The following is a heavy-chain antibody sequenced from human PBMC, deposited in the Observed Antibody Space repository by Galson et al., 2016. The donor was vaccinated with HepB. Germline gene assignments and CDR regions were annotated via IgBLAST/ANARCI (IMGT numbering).Heavy chain of an antibody. CDR3: ARANIGYRGVFGAFDF. J-gene: IGHJ3*01. CDR1: GLTVSSNY. D-gene: IGHD3-10*01. Sequence: SLRLSCAASGLTVSSNYMNWVRQRQGKGLEWVSVMYSGGGTDYADSVKGRFTISRDNSKNTLYLQMNSLRVENTAVYYCARANIGYRGVFGAFDFWGQGGMVPVSS. V-gene: IGHV3-53*01. CDR2: MYSGGGT.